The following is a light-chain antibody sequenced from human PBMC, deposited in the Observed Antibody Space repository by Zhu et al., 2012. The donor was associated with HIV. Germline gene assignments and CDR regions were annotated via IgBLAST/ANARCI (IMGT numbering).Light chain of an antibody. CDR2: KAS. V-gene: IGKV1-5*03. CDR1: QSISSW. J-gene: IGKJ1*01. CDR3: QQYNSYPWT. Sequence: DIQMTQSPSTLSASVGDRVTITCRASQSISSWLAWYQQKPGKAPKLLIYKASSLETGVPLRFSGSGSGTQFSLTISGLQPDDFATYYCQQYNSYPWTFGQGTNVEIK.